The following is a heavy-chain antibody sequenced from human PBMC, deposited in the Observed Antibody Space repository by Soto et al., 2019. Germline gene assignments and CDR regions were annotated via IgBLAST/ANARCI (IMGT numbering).Heavy chain of an antibody. CDR3: ARVKVTFGGVIVTPFDY. D-gene: IGHD3-16*02. CDR1: RYTFTSYG. V-gene: IGHV1-18*01. Sequence: GAPVKVSCEASRYTFTSYGISWVRQAQGQGLEWMGWISAYNGNTNYAQKLQGRVTMTTDTSTSTAYMELRSLRSDDTAVYYCARVKVTFGGVIVTPFDYWGQGTLVTVSS. CDR2: ISAYNGNT. J-gene: IGHJ4*02.